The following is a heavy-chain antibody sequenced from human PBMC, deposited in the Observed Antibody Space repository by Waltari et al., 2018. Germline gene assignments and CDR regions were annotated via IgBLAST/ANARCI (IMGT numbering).Heavy chain of an antibody. J-gene: IGHJ4*02. CDR3: ANNPYCAPARCLREWDY. CDR1: EFIISICR. Sequence: QVYLVESGGGVVQPGGSRRLSCSASEFIISICRLHWVRQAPGKGLDSLAFLLYDGSFSLDADAGRGRFTISRDSSKNTLYLEMTNLRTEDTAIYYCANNPYCAPARCLREWDYWGLGTPVYVSS. CDR2: LLYDGSFS. D-gene: IGHD3-3*01. V-gene: IGHV3-30*02.